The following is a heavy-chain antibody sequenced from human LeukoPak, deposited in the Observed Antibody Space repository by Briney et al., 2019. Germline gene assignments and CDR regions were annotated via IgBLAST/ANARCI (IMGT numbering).Heavy chain of an antibody. D-gene: IGHD4-17*01. CDR2: ISGSGGAT. CDR1: GFTFAGYA. J-gene: IGHJ5*02. CDR3: AKDPYSNYGVNWFDP. V-gene: IGHV3-23*01. Sequence: GGSLRLSCAASGFTFAGYAMSWVRQAPGKGLEWVSSISGSGGATYYADSVKGRFTISRDNSKSTLYLQMNTLRAGDTAVYYCAKDPYSNYGVNWFDPWGQGTLVTVSS.